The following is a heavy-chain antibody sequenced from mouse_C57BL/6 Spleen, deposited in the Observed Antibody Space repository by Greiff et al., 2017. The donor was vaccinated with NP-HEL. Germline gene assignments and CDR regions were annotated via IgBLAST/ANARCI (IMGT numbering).Heavy chain of an antibody. J-gene: IGHJ2*01. Sequence: EVQGVESGGGLVQPGGSLSLSCAASGFTFTDYYMSWVRQPPGKALEWLGFIGNKANGYSTEYSASVKGRFTISGDNSPSILYLQMNALRAKDRATYYCARYKGEGMNYWGQGTTLTVSS. CDR1: GFTFTDYY. CDR3: ARYKGEGMNY. V-gene: IGHV7-3*01. CDR2: IGNKANGYST.